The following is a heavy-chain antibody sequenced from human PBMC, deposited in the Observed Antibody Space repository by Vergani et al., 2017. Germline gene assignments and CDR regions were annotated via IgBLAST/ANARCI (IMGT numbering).Heavy chain of an antibody. CDR1: GGSISSGNYY. D-gene: IGHD2-2*01. V-gene: IGHV4-31*03. J-gene: IGHJ5*02. Sequence: QVQLQESGPGLVEPSQTLSLTCTVSGGSISSGNYYWSWIRQHPGKGLEWIGYIYYSGSTNYNPSLKSRRTISVDTARNQFSLKLSSVTAADTAVYYCARDERYCTSTSCYNGFDPWGQGTLVTVSS. CDR3: ARDERYCTSTSCYNGFDP. CDR2: IYYSGST.